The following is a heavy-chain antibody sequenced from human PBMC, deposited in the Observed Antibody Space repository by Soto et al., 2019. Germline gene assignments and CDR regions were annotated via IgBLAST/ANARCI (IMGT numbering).Heavy chain of an antibody. CDR2: IYPGDSDT. V-gene: IGHV5-51*01. CDR1: GYSFTSYW. D-gene: IGHD2-2*01. CDR3: ARHSHRYCSSTSCPYYFDY. Sequence: GDSLKISCKGSGYSFTSYWIGWVRQMPGKGLEWMGIIYPGDSDTRYSPSFQGQVTISADKSISTAYLQWSSLKASDTAMYYCARHSHRYCSSTSCPYYFDYWGQGTLVTVSS. J-gene: IGHJ4*02.